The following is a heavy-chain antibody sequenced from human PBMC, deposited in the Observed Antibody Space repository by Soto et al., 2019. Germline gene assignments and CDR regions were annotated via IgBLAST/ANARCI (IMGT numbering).Heavy chain of an antibody. J-gene: IGHJ3*01. Sequence: QVQLVQSGAVVKKPGSSVEVSCKASGGTFNGYGISWVRQAPGQGLEWMGGTVPVFDTTKYAPRFQGRVTITADKSTRTAYMELTSVRPEDTAIYFCARGVSNSGAYYTGPSAYDLWGQGTRVIVSS. CDR3: ARGVSNSGAYYTGPSAYDL. D-gene: IGHD3-10*01. V-gene: IGHV1-69*06. CDR1: GGTFNGYG. CDR2: TVPVFDTT.